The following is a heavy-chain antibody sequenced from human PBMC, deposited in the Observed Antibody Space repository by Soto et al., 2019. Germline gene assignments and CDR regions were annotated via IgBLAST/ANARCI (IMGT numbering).Heavy chain of an antibody. Sequence: SETLSLTCAVSGYSISSGYYWGWIRQPPGKGLEWIGSIYHSGSTYYNPSLKSRVTISVDTSKNQFSLKLSSVTAADTAVYYCARRRGYSGYDYYYYGMDVWGQGTTVTVSS. CDR1: GYSISSGYY. D-gene: IGHD5-12*01. CDR2: IYHSGST. J-gene: IGHJ6*02. CDR3: ARRRGYSGYDYYYYGMDV. V-gene: IGHV4-38-2*01.